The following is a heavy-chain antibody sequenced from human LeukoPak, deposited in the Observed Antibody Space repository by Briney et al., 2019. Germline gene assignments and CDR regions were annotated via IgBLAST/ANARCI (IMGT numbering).Heavy chain of an antibody. CDR3: ARARRVQDRVTIFGVVIMDWFDP. CDR1: GFAFSSYS. V-gene: IGHV3-21*01. Sequence: NPGGSLRLSCAASGFAFSSYSMNWVRRAPGKGLEWVSSIGSSSSYIYYADSVKGRFTISRDNAKNLLYLQMNSLRAEDTAVYYCARARRVQDRVTIFGVVIMDWFDPWGQGTLVTVSS. D-gene: IGHD3-3*01. J-gene: IGHJ5*02. CDR2: IGSSSSYI.